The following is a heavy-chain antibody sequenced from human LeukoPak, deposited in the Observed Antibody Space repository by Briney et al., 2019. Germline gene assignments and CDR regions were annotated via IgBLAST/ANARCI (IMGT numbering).Heavy chain of an antibody. Sequence: SETLSLTCTVSSGSISSNYWSWIRQPPGKGLEWIGYIYYSGSTNYNPSLKSRVTISVDTSKNQFSLKLNSVTTADTAVYYCARDGGSGTMDWGQGTLVTVSS. J-gene: IGHJ4*02. D-gene: IGHD3-10*01. V-gene: IGHV4-59*01. CDR2: IYYSGST. CDR1: SGSISSNY. CDR3: ARDGGSGTMD.